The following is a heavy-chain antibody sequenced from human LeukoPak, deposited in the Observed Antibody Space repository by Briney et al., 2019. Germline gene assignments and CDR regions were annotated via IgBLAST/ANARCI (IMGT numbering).Heavy chain of an antibody. D-gene: IGHD3-22*01. CDR2: IYYSGST. CDR1: GGSISSYY. J-gene: IGHJ4*02. CDR3: ARLLSGYYRYYFDY. Sequence: SETLSLTCTVSGGSISSYYWSWIRQPPGKGLEWIGHIYYSGSTNYNPSLKSRVTISVDTSKNQFSLKLSSVTAADTAVYYCARLLSGYYRYYFDYWGQGTLVTVSS. V-gene: IGHV4-59*08.